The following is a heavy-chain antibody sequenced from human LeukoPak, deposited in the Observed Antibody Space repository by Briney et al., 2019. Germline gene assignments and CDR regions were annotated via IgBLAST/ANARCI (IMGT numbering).Heavy chain of an antibody. D-gene: IGHD3-10*01. Sequence: ETLSLTCAVYGGSFTGYYWNWVRQAPGRGLEWVSAISDSAGTTYYADSVKGRFTISRDNSKNTLYLQMNSLRAEDTAIYYCAKDTTLIRGRTRGGAFDIWGQGTMVTVSS. V-gene: IGHV3-23*01. CDR1: GGSFTGYY. CDR3: AKDTTLIRGRTRGGAFDI. CDR2: ISDSAGTT. J-gene: IGHJ3*02.